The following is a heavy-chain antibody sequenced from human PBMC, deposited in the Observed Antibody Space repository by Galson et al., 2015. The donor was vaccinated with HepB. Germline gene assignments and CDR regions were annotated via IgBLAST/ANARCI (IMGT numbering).Heavy chain of an antibody. CDR2: VSHDEVDT. CDR3: ARAHEIGYFDWLSPGA. Sequence: SLRLSCAASGFTFRTSAMHWVRQAPGKGPESVAIVSHDEVDTNYADSVKGRFTISRGNSKNTLFLQMNSLTSEDTAVYYCARAHEIGYFDWLSPGAWGQGTLVTVSP. J-gene: IGHJ4*02. V-gene: IGHV3-30*03. CDR1: GFTFRTSA. D-gene: IGHD3-9*01.